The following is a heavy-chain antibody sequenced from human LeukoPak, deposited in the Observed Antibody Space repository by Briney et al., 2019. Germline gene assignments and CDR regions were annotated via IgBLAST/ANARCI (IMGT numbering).Heavy chain of an antibody. J-gene: IGHJ4*02. CDR1: GFTFSTYW. CDR2: VNGDGSST. D-gene: IGHD6-13*01. V-gene: IGHV3-74*01. Sequence: GGSLRLSCAASGFTFSTYWMHWVRQAPGKGLVWVSRVNGDGSSTNYADSVKGRFTISRDNAKNTLYVQMNSLRAEDTAVYYCARDGIAAVDFDYWGQGILVTVSS. CDR3: ARDGIAAVDFDY.